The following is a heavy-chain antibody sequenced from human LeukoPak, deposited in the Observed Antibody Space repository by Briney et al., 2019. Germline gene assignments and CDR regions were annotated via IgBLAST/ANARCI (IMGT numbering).Heavy chain of an antibody. CDR2: INHSGST. J-gene: IGHJ2*01. Sequence: SETLSLTCAVYGGSFSGYYWSWIRQPPGKGLEWIGEINHSGSTNYNPSLKSRVTISVDTSKNQFSLKLSSVTAADTAVYYCAGGPPWDIVVVPAAISWYFDLWGRGTLVTVSS. V-gene: IGHV4-34*01. D-gene: IGHD2-2*01. CDR1: GGSFSGYY. CDR3: AGGPPWDIVVVPAAISWYFDL.